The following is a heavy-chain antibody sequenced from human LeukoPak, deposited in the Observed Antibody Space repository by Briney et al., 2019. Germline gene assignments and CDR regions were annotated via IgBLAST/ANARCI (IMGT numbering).Heavy chain of an antibody. D-gene: IGHD3-22*01. CDR2: INAGNGNT. J-gene: IGHJ4*02. V-gene: IGHV1-3*01. CDR3: AREPDYDSSGYPNDY. CDR1: GYTFTSYA. Sequence: ASVKASCKASGYTFTSYAMHWVRQAPGQRLEWMGWINAGNGNTKYSQKFQGRVTITRDTSASTAYMELSSLRSEDTAVYYCAREPDYDSSGYPNDYWGQGTLVTVSS.